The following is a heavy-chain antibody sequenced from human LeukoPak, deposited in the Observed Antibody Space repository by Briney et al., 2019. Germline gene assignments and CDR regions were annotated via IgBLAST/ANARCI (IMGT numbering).Heavy chain of an antibody. V-gene: IGHV3-53*01. Sequence: GGSLRLSCAASGFTVSSYYTNWVRQAPGKELEWVSVIYTGGGRYYADSVRGRFTISRDTSKNMVFLQMNSLRVEDTAVYYCARGIDYWGRGTLVTVSS. J-gene: IGHJ4*02. CDR1: GFTVSSYY. CDR3: ARGIDY. CDR2: IYTGGGR.